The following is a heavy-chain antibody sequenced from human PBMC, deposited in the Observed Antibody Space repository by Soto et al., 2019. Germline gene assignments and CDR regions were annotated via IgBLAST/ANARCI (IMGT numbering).Heavy chain of an antibody. CDR3: ASADSSGSPGDY. J-gene: IGHJ4*02. Sequence: SVKVSCKASGGTFSSYTISWVRQAPGQGLEWIGRIIPILGIANYAQKFQGRVTITADKSTSTAYMELSSLRFEDTAVYYCASADSSGSPGDYWGQGTLVTVSS. V-gene: IGHV1-69*02. CDR2: IIPILGIA. CDR1: GGTFSSYT. D-gene: IGHD3-22*01.